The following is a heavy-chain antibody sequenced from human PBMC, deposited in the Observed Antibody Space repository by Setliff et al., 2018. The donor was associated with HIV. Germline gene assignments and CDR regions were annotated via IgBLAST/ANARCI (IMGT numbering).Heavy chain of an antibody. Sequence: SETLSLTCAVYGGSLSGYHWSWIRQPPGKGLEWIGEINHSGSTNYNPSLRSRVTISLDVSKSQFYLRLTSVTAADTAVYFCSRDVAPPVAGDLWSGDAYWGRGTLVTVSS. CDR3: SRDVAPPVAGDLWSGDAY. CDR2: INHSGST. J-gene: IGHJ4*02. CDR1: GGSLSGYH. D-gene: IGHD3-3*01. V-gene: IGHV4-34*01.